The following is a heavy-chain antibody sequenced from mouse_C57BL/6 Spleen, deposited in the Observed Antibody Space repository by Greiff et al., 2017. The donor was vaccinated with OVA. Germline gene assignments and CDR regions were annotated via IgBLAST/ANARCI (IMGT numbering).Heavy chain of an antibody. Sequence: EVKVEESGGGLVQPGGSMKLSCAASGFTFSDAWMDWVRQSPEKGLEWVAEIRNKANNHATYYAESVKGRFTISRDDSKSSVYLQMNSLRAEDTGIYYCTTSTTVVEGGLDYWGQGTTLTVSS. CDR1: GFTFSDAW. CDR3: TTSTTVVEGGLDY. V-gene: IGHV6-6*01. D-gene: IGHD1-1*01. J-gene: IGHJ2*01. CDR2: IRNKANNHAT.